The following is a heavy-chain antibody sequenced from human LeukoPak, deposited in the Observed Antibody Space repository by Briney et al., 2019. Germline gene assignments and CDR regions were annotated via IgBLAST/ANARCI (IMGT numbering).Heavy chain of an antibody. V-gene: IGHV3-7*03. CDR1: GFTFSSYC. Sequence: PGGSLRLSCAASGFTFSSYCMSWVRQAPGKGLEWVANIKQDGSEKYYVDSVKGRFTISRDDSKNTLFLQLNSLRPEDTAVYSCAKSLCIYGDCPFGNWGQGILVTVSS. D-gene: IGHD4-17*01. CDR2: IKQDGSEK. J-gene: IGHJ4*02. CDR3: AKSLCIYGDCPFGN.